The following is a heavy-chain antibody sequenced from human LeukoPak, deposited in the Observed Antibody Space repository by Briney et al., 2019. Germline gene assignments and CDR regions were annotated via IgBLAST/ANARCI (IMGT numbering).Heavy chain of an antibody. V-gene: IGHV4-34*01. D-gene: IGHD6-19*01. CDR3: ARSRRRGAVAGTEKYNWFDP. Sequence: PSETLSLTCAVYGGSFSGYYWSWIRQPPGKGLEWIGEINHSGSTNYNPSLKSRVTISVDKSKNQFSLKLSSVTAADTAVYYCARSRRRGAVAGTEKYNWFDPWGQGTLVTVSS. CDR2: INHSGST. CDR1: GGSFSGYY. J-gene: IGHJ5*02.